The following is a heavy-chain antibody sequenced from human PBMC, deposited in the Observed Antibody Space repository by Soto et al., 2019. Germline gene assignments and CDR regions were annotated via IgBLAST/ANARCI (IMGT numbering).Heavy chain of an antibody. V-gene: IGHV3-23*01. Sequence: GGSLRLSCAASGFTFDDYGMSWVRQVPGKGLEWVSAFSSNGDSTYYADSVKGRFTISRDNSKNTLYLQMNSLRAEDTAVYYCAKERYCSSTSCPNWFDPWGQGTLVTVSS. CDR3: AKERYCSSTSCPNWFDP. D-gene: IGHD2-2*01. CDR2: FSSNGDST. CDR1: GFTFDDYG. J-gene: IGHJ5*02.